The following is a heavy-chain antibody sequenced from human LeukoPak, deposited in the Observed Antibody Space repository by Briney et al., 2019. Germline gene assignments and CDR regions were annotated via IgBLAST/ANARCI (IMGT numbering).Heavy chain of an antibody. CDR1: GFTFSSYG. J-gene: IGHJ6*03. Sequence: GRSLRLSCAASGFTFSSYGMHWVRQAPGKGLEWVAVISYDGSNKYYADSVKGRFTISRDNSKNTLYLQMNSLRAEDTAVYYCAKGEEVYYYYYMDVWGKGTTVTVSS. V-gene: IGHV3-30*18. CDR2: ISYDGSNK. CDR3: AKGEEVYYYYYMDV.